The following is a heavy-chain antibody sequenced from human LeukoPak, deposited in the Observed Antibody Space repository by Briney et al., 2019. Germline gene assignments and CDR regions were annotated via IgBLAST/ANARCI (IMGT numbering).Heavy chain of an antibody. D-gene: IGHD3-22*01. J-gene: IGHJ5*02. CDR2: IYYFGNT. CDR1: NDSMNSGGYY. Sequence: TSQTLSLTCTVSNDSMNSGGYYWSWIRQHPEKGLEWIASIYYFGNTNYNPSLKSRVIITVDRSKNQFSLQMSSVSAADTAVYYCARGSGYFDSRGTVSWFDPGGQGTLVTVSS. CDR3: ARGSGYFDSRGTVSWFDP. V-gene: IGHV4-31*03.